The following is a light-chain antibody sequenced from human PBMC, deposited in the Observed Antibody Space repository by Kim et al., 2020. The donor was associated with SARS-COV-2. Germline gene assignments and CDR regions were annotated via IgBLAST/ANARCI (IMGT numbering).Light chain of an antibody. CDR2: FKN. Sequence: SSELTQDPAVSVALGQTVRITCQGDSLRNYYASWYQQRPGQAPVRVYFKNERPSGIPDRFSGSSSGNTASLTITGAQAEDEADYYCNSWDNIGDRVVFGGGTQLTVL. CDR3: NSWDNIGDRVV. J-gene: IGLJ2*01. V-gene: IGLV3-19*02. CDR1: SLRNYY.